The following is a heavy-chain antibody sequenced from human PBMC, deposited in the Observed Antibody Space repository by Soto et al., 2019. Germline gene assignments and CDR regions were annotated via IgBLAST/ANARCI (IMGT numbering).Heavy chain of an antibody. V-gene: IGHV3-23*01. Sequence: EVHLLESGGGLVQPGGSLRLSCAASGFTFSSYFMNWVRQAPGKGLEWVSFISGSSDSTYYPDSVKGRFTISRDNSKNTLYLQMNSLRAEDTAVYYCARDYYDFWSGYHKNNWFDPWGQGTLVTVSS. J-gene: IGHJ5*02. D-gene: IGHD3-3*01. CDR1: GFTFSSYF. CDR2: ISGSSDST. CDR3: ARDYYDFWSGYHKNNWFDP.